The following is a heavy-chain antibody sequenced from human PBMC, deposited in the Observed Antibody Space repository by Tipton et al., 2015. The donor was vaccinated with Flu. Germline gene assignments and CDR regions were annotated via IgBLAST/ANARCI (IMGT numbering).Heavy chain of an antibody. J-gene: IGHJ5*02. Sequence: TLSLTCAVYGGSFSDHYWTWLRQAPGKGLEWIGNIHRSGNTYHNPSLKSRVTISVDTSKNQFSLKLSSVTAADTAVYYCARRDYSNYVSEPKNWFHPWGQGTLVTVSS. CDR3: ARRDYSNYVSEPKNWFHP. D-gene: IGHD4-11*01. CDR2: IHRSGNT. V-gene: IGHV4-34*01. CDR1: GGSFSDHY.